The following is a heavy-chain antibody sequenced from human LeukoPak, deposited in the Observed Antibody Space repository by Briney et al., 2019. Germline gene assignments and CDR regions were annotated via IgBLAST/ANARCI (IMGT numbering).Heavy chain of an antibody. CDR1: GGSISSYY. D-gene: IGHD6-19*01. J-gene: IGHJ5*02. CDR2: IYYSGST. Sequence: PSETLSLTCTVSGGSISSYYWSWIRQPPGKGLEWIGYIYYSGSTNYNPSLKSRVTISVDTSKNQFSLKLSSVTAADTAVYYCARGKREWLAYNWFDPWGQGTLVTVSS. CDR3: ARGKREWLAYNWFDP. V-gene: IGHV4-59*01.